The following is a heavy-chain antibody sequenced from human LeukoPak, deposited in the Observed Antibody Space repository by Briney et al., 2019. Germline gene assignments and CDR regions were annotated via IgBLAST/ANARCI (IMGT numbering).Heavy chain of an antibody. D-gene: IGHD6-13*01. Sequence: GGSLRLSCAASGFTFSSYAMSWVRQAPGKGLEWVSAISGSSGSTYYADSVKGRFTISRDNSKNTLYLQMNSLRAEDTAIYYCANLAQYSSSWGFPYYFDYWGQGTLVTVSS. CDR2: ISGSSGST. CDR3: ANLAQYSSSWGFPYYFDY. V-gene: IGHV3-23*01. CDR1: GFTFSSYA. J-gene: IGHJ4*02.